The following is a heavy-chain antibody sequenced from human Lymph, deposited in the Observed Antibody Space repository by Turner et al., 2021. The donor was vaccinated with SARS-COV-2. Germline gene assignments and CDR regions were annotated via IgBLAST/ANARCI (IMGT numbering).Heavy chain of an antibody. J-gene: IGHJ4*02. D-gene: IGHD5-12*01. CDR2: IYPGDSDT. CDR3: ARLPIARGYSGYDFYYFDY. V-gene: IGHV5-51*01. CDR1: GYSFPTYW. Sequence: VQLVQSGAEVKQPGESLKISCKGSGYSFPTYWIGWVRQMPGKGLEWMGIIYPGDSDTRYSPSFQGQVTISADKSISTAYLQWSSLKASDTAMYYCARLPIARGYSGYDFYYFDYWGQGTLVTVSS.